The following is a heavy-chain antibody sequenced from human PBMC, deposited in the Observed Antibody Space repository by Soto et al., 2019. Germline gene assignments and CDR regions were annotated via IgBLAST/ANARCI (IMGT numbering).Heavy chain of an antibody. V-gene: IGHV3-11*06. J-gene: IGHJ6*03. CDR2: ISSSSSYT. CDR3: ARTCRNDYGDLSDYYYYMDV. D-gene: IGHD4-17*01. Sequence: GGSLRLSCAASGFTFSDYYMSWIRQAPGKGLEWVSYISSSSSYTNYADSVKGRFTISRDNAKNSLYLQMNSLRAEDTGVYFCARTCRNDYGDLSDYYYYMDVWVKGTTVTVSS. CDR1: GFTFSDYY.